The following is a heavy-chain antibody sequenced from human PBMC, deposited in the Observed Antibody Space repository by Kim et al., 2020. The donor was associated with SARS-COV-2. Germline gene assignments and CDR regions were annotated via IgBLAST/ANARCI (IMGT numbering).Heavy chain of an antibody. D-gene: IGHD6-13*01. J-gene: IGHJ4*02. Sequence: SQTLSLTCAISGDSVSGNSAAWNWIRQSPSRGLEWLGRTYYRSKWYNDDAVSVKSRITINPDTSKNQFSLQLNSVTPEYTAVYYCARGGIAAAGTIDYWGQGTLVTVSS. V-gene: IGHV6-1*01. CDR2: TYYRSKWYN. CDR3: ARGGIAAAGTIDY. CDR1: GDSVSGNSAA.